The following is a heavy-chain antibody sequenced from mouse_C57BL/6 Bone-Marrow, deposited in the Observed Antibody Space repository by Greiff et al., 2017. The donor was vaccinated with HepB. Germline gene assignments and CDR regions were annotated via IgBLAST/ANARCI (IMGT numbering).Heavy chain of an antibody. CDR1: GFTFSDYG. CDR3: ARLDGNYIDY. J-gene: IGHJ2*01. V-gene: IGHV5-17*01. D-gene: IGHD2-1*01. Sequence: EVKLVESGGGLVKPGGSLKLSCAASGFTFSDYGMHWVRQAPEKGLEWVAYISSGSSTIYYADTVKGRFTISRDNAKNTLFLQRTSLRSEETAMYYCARLDGNYIDYWGQGTTLTVSS. CDR2: ISSGSSTI.